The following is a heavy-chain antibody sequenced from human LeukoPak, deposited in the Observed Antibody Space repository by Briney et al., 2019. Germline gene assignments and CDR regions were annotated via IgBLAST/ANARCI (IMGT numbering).Heavy chain of an antibody. J-gene: IGHJ4*02. CDR2: IYTTGST. V-gene: IGHV4-4*07. Sequence: SETLPLTCTVSGGSISSYYWSWIRQPAGKGLEWIGRIYTTGSTNYNSSLKSRVIMSVDTSKNQFSLKLSSVAAADTAVYYCAKGGAWLDYWGQGTLVTVSS. CDR3: AKGGAWLDY. CDR1: GGSISSYY. D-gene: IGHD4/OR15-4a*01.